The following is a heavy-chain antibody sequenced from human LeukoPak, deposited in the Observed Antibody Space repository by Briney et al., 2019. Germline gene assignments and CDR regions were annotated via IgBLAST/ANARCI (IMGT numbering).Heavy chain of an antibody. CDR2: INPNNGGT. V-gene: IGHV1-2*02. D-gene: IGHD1-26*01. J-gene: IGHJ4*02. Sequence: GASVKVSCKASGYTFNGYYMHSVRQAPGQGLEWMGWINPNNGGTNYAQKFQGRVTMTRDTSISTAYMELSRLTSDDTAVYYCARSIVGATAFDYWGQRTLVTVSS. CDR3: ARSIVGATAFDY. CDR1: GYTFNGYY.